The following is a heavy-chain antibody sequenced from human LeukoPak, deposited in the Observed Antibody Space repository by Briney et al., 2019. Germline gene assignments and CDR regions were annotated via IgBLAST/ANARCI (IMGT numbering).Heavy chain of an antibody. J-gene: IGHJ4*02. Sequence: GVSLSLYCAASGFTFGSYAMTWVRPVPEKGLECVSSISGISSSLFYADSVKDSFTIARANSKNTLYLQMNSLRAEDTDIYYCAKKGSSTDPGYTYGYFDYWGQGTLVTVSS. CDR2: ISGISSSL. CDR3: AKKGSSTDPGYTYGYFDY. D-gene: IGHD5-18*01. V-gene: IGHV3-23*01. CDR1: GFTFGSYA.